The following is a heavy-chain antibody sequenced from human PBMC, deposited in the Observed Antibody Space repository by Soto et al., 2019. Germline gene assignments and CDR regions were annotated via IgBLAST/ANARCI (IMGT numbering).Heavy chain of an antibody. J-gene: IGHJ3*02. CDR1: GFSFSSYG. CDR2: IWADGIHK. CDR3: VRERAPFDAFDI. V-gene: IGHV3-33*01. Sequence: QVQLVESGGGVVQPGRSLRLSCAASGFSFSSYGMHWVRQAPGKGLESVTVIWADGIHKYYADSVRGRFTTSRDNSKNTLSLQMDGLRAEDTALYYCVRERAPFDAFDIWGQGTMVTVSS.